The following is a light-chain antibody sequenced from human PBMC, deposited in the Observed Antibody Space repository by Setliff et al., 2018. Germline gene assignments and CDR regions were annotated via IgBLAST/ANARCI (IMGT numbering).Light chain of an antibody. CDR1: SSDVGGYNY. V-gene: IGLV2-14*03. J-gene: IGLJ1*01. CDR3: SSYTTSGTYV. CDR2: DVT. Sequence: QSALTQPASVSGSPGQWITISCSGTSSDVGGYNYVSWYQQHPGKAPKLMIYDVTNRPSGISNRFTGSKSGNTASLTISGLQAGDDAAYYCSSYTTSGTYVFGTGTKVTVL.